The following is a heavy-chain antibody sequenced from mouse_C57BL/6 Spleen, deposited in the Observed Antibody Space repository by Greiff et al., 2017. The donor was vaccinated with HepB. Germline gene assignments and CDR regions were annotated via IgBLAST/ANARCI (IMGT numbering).Heavy chain of an antibody. CDR2: IYPGDGDT. Sequence: VQLQQSGAELVKPGASVKISCKASGYAFSSYWMNWVKQRAGKGLEWIGQIYPGDGDTNYNGKFKGKATLTADKSSSTAYMQLSSLTSEDSAVYFCARGGYYDYVRFAYWGQGTLVTVSA. D-gene: IGHD2-4*01. V-gene: IGHV1-80*01. CDR1: GYAFSSYW. J-gene: IGHJ3*01. CDR3: ARGGYYDYVRFAY.